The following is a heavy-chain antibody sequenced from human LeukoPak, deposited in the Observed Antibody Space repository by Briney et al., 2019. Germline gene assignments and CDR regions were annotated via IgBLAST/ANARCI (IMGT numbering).Heavy chain of an antibody. V-gene: IGHV4-30-2*01. CDR1: GGSISSGGYY. J-gene: IGHJ4*02. CDR2: IYHSGST. Sequence: LSETLSLTCTVSGGSISSGGYYWSWIRQPPGKGLEWIGYIYHSGSTYYNLSLKSRVTISVDRSKNQFSLKLSSVTAADTAVYYCARYLGYCSSTSCYDFDYWGQGTLVTVSS. CDR3: ARYLGYCSSTSCYDFDY. D-gene: IGHD2-2*01.